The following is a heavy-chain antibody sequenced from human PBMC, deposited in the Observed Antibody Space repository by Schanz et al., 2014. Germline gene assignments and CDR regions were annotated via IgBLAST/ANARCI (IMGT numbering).Heavy chain of an antibody. CDR1: GDSISSTSYY. CDR3: ARLWGGWRIPDY. V-gene: IGHV4-39*01. CDR2: IYYSGST. D-gene: IGHD6-19*01. J-gene: IGHJ4*02. Sequence: QLQMQESGPGLVKPSETLSLTCSVSGDSISSTSYYWGWIRQPPGKGLEWIGSIYYSGSTYYNASLKSRVTISVDTSKNQSPRKLNSVTAADSAVYYCARLWGGWRIPDYWGQGTLVTVSS.